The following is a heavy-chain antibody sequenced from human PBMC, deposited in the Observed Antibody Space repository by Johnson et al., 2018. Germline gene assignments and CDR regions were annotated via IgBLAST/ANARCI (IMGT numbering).Heavy chain of an antibody. D-gene: IGHD4-17*01. J-gene: IGHJ1*01. V-gene: IGHV3-7*01. CDR3: ARSQSAYYGDYVGAEYFQH. CDR2: MNEDGSGK. Sequence: EVQLLESGGGVVQPGGSLTLSCAASGITFRTHWMSWVRQAAGKGLEGVAHMNEDGSGKFYGDSAKGRFPISRNNAKNSLYMQMNSLRAGETAVYYCARSQSAYYGDYVGAEYFQHWGQGTLVTVSS. CDR1: GITFRTHW.